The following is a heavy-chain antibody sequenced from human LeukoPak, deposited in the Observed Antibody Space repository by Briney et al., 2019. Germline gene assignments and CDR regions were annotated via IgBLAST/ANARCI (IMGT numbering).Heavy chain of an antibody. CDR2: IYYSGST. J-gene: IGHJ4*02. V-gene: IGHV4-59*01. Sequence: SETLSLTCTVSGGSISSYYWSWIRQPPGQGLEWIGYIYYSGSTNYNPSLKSRVTISVDTSKNQCSLELSSVTAADTAVYYCARADDFIAACTDYFDYWGQGTLVTVSS. D-gene: IGHD6-13*01. CDR1: GGSISSYY. CDR3: ARADDFIAACTDYFDY.